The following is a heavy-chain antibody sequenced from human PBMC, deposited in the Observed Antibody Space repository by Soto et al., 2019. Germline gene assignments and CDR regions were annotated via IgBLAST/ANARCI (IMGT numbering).Heavy chain of an antibody. CDR2: ISSSSSTI. CDR3: ARDGAMDDY. V-gene: IGHV3-48*01. J-gene: IGHJ4*02. CDR1: GFTFSSYS. Sequence: EVQMVESGGGLVQPGGSLRLSCAASGFTFSSYSMNWVRQAPGKGLEWVSYISSSSSTIYYADSVKGRFTISRDNAKNSLYLQMNSLRAEDTAVYYCARDGAMDDYWGQETLVTVSS. D-gene: IGHD5-18*01.